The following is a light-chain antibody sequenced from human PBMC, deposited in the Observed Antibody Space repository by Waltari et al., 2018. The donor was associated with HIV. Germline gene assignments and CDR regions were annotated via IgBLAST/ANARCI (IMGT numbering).Light chain of an antibody. V-gene: IGKV1-39*01. J-gene: IGKJ2*02. Sequence: DIQMSQSPSSLPASVGDRLTVSCRASQNIHDYLSWYQQKPGKAPKLLFSGASTPQAGVPSRFTASGSGTDFTLTIRNLQPEDFATYYCQQSYSNPWTFGQGTALDIK. CDR3: QQSYSNPWT. CDR1: QNIHDY. CDR2: GAS.